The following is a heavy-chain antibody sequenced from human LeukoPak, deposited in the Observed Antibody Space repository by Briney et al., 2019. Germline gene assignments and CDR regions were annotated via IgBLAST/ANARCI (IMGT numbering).Heavy chain of an antibody. Sequence: GESLKISCKRSGYLFNHSWIGWARQMPGKGLEWMGIIYPGDSDTRYSPSFEGQVTISVDKSISTAYLQWSSLEASDTAMYYCARQTRDGSGSRGYSFVFWGQGTLVTVSS. CDR1: GYLFNHSW. D-gene: IGHD3-10*01. CDR2: IYPGDSDT. J-gene: IGHJ4*02. V-gene: IGHV5-51*01. CDR3: ARQTRDGSGSRGYSFVF.